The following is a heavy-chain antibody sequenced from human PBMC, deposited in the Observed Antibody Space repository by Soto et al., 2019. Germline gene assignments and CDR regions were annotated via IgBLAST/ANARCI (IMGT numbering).Heavy chain of an antibody. D-gene: IGHD3-22*01. CDR2: MYYSGDT. CDR3: VGNYDSSFDD. J-gene: IGHJ4*02. Sequence: SETLSLTCTVSGDPLSLGGYYWTWIRQHPGKGLEWIGSMYYSGDTYHNPSLKSRVSLSVDTSKDQFSLNLTSVTAADTAVYFCVGNYDSSFDDWGRGTLVTV. V-gene: IGHV4-30-4*08. CDR1: GDPLSLGGYY.